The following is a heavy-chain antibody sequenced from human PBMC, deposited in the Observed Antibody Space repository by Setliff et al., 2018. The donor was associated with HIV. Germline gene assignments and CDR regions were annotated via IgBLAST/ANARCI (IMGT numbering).Heavy chain of an antibody. J-gene: IGHJ4*02. D-gene: IGHD2-2*01. CDR2: IYTSGTT. V-gene: IGHV4-61*09. CDR1: GGSISSGTYY. CDR3: ARLSCSSNSCPFDY. Sequence: PSETLSLTCTVAGGSISSGTYYWSWIRQPAGKGLEWIGHIYTSGTTNYNPSLKSRVTISVDTSRNQFSLKLSSMTAAGTAVYYCARLSCSSNSCPFDYWVQGTLVTSPQ.